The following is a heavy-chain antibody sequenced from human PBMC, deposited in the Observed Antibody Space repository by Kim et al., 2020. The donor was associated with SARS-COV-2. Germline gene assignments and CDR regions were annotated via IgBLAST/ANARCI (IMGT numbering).Heavy chain of an antibody. J-gene: IGHJ3*02. CDR3: TKEMRMATVTPVPIEGKVDAFDI. V-gene: IGHV3-23*01. Sequence: GGSLRLSCAASGFTFSSYAMSWVRQAPGKGLEWVSAISGSGGTTYYADSVKGRFTISRDNSKNTLYLQMNSLRAEDTAVYYCTKEMRMATVTPVPIEGKVDAFDIWGQGTMVTVSS. CDR1: GFTFSSYA. D-gene: IGHD4-17*01. CDR2: ISGSGGTT.